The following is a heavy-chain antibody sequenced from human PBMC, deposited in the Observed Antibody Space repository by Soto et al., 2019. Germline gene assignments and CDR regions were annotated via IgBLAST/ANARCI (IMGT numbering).Heavy chain of an antibody. CDR1: GYTFTSYG. D-gene: IGHD6-19*01. J-gene: IGHJ5*02. Sequence: ASVKVSCKASGYTFTSYGISWVRQAPGQGLEWMGWISAYNGNTNYAQKLQGRVTMTTDTSTSTAYMELRSLRSDDTAVYYCARDPGSSGWYNWFDPWGQATLVTVSS. V-gene: IGHV1-18*01. CDR2: ISAYNGNT. CDR3: ARDPGSSGWYNWFDP.